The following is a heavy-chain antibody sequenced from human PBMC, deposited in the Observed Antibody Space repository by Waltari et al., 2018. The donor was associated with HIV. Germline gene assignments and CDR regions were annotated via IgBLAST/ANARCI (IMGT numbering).Heavy chain of an antibody. V-gene: IGHV4-61*02. J-gene: IGHJ4*02. CDR2: INPSGST. CDR3: YGDYGY. CDR1: GGSISSDRAS. Sequence: QVQLQESGPGLVKPSQTLSLTCTVSGGSISSDRASWNWIRQPAGKGLEWIGRINPSGSTNYNPSLKSRLTISLDTSRNQFSLRLSSVTAADTAVYYCYGDYGYWGQGILVTVSS. D-gene: IGHD4-17*01.